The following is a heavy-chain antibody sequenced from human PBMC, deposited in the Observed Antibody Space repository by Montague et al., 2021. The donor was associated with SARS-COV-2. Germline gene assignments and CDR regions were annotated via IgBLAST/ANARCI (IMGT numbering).Heavy chain of an antibody. D-gene: IGHD3-22*01. CDR1: GGSFSDSH. CDR3: ARGQSGITMIVVAILGVEFYFDN. J-gene: IGHJ4*02. Sequence: SETLSLTCAVYGGSFSDSHWSRLRQPPGKGLEWIGEINQSGSTKYNPSLKSRVTISVDTSKNQFSLKLSSLTAADTAVYYCARGQSGITMIVVAILGVEFYFDNWGQGTPVTVSS. V-gene: IGHV4-34*01. CDR2: INQSGST.